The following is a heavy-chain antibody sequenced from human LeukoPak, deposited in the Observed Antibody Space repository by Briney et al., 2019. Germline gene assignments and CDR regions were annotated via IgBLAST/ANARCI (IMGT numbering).Heavy chain of an antibody. J-gene: IGHJ4*02. Sequence: PVGSLRLSCAASGFTFSSYSMNWVRQAPGKGLEWVSSISGSSSYIYYADSVKGRFTISRDNAKNSLYLQMNSLRAEDTAVYYCASSSYYYGSGNFDYWGQGTLVTVSS. CDR1: GFTFSSYS. CDR2: ISGSSSYI. D-gene: IGHD3-10*01. V-gene: IGHV3-21*01. CDR3: ASSSYYYGSGNFDY.